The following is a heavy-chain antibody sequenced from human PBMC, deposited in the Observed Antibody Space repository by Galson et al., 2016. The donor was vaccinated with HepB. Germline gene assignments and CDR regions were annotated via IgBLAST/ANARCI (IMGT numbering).Heavy chain of an antibody. V-gene: IGHV4-39*07. D-gene: IGHD6-13*01. CDR2: IYYSGST. CDR3: ARRAAAGNFDY. Sequence: ETLSLTCTVSGGSISSSTYYWGWIRQPPGKGLEWIGSIYYSGSTYYNPSLKSRVTISVDTSKNQFSLKLRSVTAADTAVYYCARRAAAGNFDYWGQGTLVTVSS. J-gene: IGHJ4*02. CDR1: GGSISSSTYY.